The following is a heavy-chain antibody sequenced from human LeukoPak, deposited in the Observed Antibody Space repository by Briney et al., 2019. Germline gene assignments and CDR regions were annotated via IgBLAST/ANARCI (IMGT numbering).Heavy chain of an antibody. D-gene: IGHD3-22*01. J-gene: IGHJ5*02. Sequence: GGSLRLSCAASGFTFSSYSMNWVRQAPGKGLEWISYISISSSTIFYADSVKGRFTISRDDAKNSLYLQTNSLRVEDTAVYYCARLKGRYHDSSGYYPFSPWGQGTLVTVSS. CDR2: ISISSSTI. V-gene: IGHV3-48*01. CDR3: ARLKGRYHDSSGYYPFSP. CDR1: GFTFSSYS.